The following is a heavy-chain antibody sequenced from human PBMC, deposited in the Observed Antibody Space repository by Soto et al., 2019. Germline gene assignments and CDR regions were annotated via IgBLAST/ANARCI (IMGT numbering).Heavy chain of an antibody. CDR1: GGSISSVNHY. J-gene: IGHJ4*02. CDR2: IFDGGTT. D-gene: IGHD2-15*01. Sequence: QMQLEQSGPGLVKPSQTLSLTCKISGGSISSVNHYWSWIRQSPGEGLEWIGYIFDGGTTHYNPSLKCRVTISGDTSQSQFSLTIHSVTVADTAVYYCAREVSWIGGFDYWGQGTLVTVSS. V-gene: IGHV4-31*02. CDR3: AREVSWIGGFDY.